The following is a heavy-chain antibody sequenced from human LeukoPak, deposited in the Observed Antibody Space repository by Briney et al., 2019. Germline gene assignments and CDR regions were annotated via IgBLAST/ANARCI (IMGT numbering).Heavy chain of an antibody. CDR2: ISGNGGSI. V-gene: IGHV3-9*01. CDR3: AKKTTIGGYSVDAFDI. CDR1: GFTFDDYA. J-gene: IGHJ3*02. D-gene: IGHD4-23*01. Sequence: GGSLRLSCAASGFTFDDYAMHWVRQAPGKGLEWVSGISGNGGSICYADSVKGRFTISRDNAKNSLYLQMSSLRAEDTAVYYCAKKTTIGGYSVDAFDIWGQGTMVTVSS.